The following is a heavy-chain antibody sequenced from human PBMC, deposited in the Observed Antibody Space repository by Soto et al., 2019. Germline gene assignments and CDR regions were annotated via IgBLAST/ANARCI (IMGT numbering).Heavy chain of an antibody. Sequence: SVKVSCKASGATFSSYAISWVRQAPGQGLGWMGGIIPIFGTANYAQKFQGRVTITADESTSTAYMELSSLRSEDTAVYYCARGYCTNGVCYNFDCWGQGTLVTVSS. D-gene: IGHD2-8*01. CDR1: GATFSSYA. V-gene: IGHV1-69*13. CDR3: ARGYCTNGVCYNFDC. CDR2: IIPIFGTA. J-gene: IGHJ4*02.